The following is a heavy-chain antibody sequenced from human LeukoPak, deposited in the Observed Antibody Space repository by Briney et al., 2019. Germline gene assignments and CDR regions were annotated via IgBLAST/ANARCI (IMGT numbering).Heavy chain of an antibody. CDR2: IYTSGST. D-gene: IGHD3-10*01. CDR1: GGSISSGSYY. V-gene: IGHV4-61*02. J-gene: IGHJ4*02. CDR3: ARDGLWFGELV. Sequence: ASQTLSLTCTVSGGSISSGSYYWSWIRQPAGKGLEWIGRIYTSGSTNYNPSLKSRVTISVDTSKNQFSLKLSSVTAADTAVYYCARDGLWFGELVWGQGTLVTVSS.